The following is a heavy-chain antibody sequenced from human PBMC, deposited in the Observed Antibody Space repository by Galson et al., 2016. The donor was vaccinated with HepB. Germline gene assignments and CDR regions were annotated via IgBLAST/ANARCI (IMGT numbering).Heavy chain of an antibody. D-gene: IGHD6-19*01. J-gene: IGHJ4*02. V-gene: IGHV3-33*01. CDR1: GFSFSSYG. Sequence: SLRLSCAASGFSFSSYGIHWVRQAPGKGLEWVAIIWYDGTNKYYADSVKGRFTISRDNSNSTLYLQMNSLRAEDTAVYYCARDKSAEWLAPFGLLDYWGQGILVTFSS. CDR3: ARDKSAEWLAPFGLLDY. CDR2: IWYDGTNK.